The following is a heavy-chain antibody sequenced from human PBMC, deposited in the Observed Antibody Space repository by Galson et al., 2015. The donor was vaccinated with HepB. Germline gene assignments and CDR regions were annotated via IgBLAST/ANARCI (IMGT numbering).Heavy chain of an antibody. J-gene: IGHJ5*02. D-gene: IGHD2-2*02. CDR3: ARGGCSSTSCYRYWFDP. CDR2: INHSGST. CDR1: GGSFSGYY. V-gene: IGHV4-34*01. Sequence: SLTCAVYGGSFSGYYWSWIRQPPGKGLEWIGEINHSGSTNYNPSLKSRVTISVVTSKNQFSLKLSSVTVADTAVYYCARGGCSSTSCYRYWFDPWGQGTLVTVSS.